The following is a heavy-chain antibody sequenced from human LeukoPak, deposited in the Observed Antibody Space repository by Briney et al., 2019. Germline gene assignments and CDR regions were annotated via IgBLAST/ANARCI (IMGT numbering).Heavy chain of an antibody. J-gene: IGHJ5*02. D-gene: IGHD3-10*01. CDR3: ARCRGVRGQSGPRNWFDP. CDR2: ISAYNGNT. Sequence: GASVKGSCKASGYTFTSYGISWVRQAPGQGLEWMGWISAYNGNTNYAPKLQGRVTMTTDTSTSTAYMELRSLRSDDTAVYYCARCRGVRGQSGPRNWFDPWGQGTLVTVSS. CDR1: GYTFTSYG. V-gene: IGHV1-18*01.